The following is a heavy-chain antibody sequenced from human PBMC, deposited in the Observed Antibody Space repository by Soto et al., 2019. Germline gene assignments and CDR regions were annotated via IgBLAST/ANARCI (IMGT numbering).Heavy chain of an antibody. CDR1: GFTFSDHY. J-gene: IGHJ3*02. CDR2: TRNKGNSYTT. D-gene: IGHD1-26*01. Sequence: PGGSLRLSCAASGFTFSDHYMDWVRQAPGKGLEWVGRTRNKGNSYTTEYAASVKGRFTISRDDSKNSLYLQMNSLKTEDTAVYYCARTPNSGSYRGAFDIWGQGTMVTVSS. V-gene: IGHV3-72*01. CDR3: ARTPNSGSYRGAFDI.